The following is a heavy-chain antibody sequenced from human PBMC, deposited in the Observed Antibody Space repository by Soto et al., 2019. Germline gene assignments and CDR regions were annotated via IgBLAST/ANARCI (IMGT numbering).Heavy chain of an antibody. Sequence: SPTVPITCDICGGSVSSNRAAWNWIRQSPSRGLEWLGRTYYRSKWYNDYAVSVKSRITINPDTSKNQFSLQLNSVTPEDTAVYYCAKSRGMDSSGWYGVYYYYGMDVWGQGTTVTVSS. D-gene: IGHD6-19*01. CDR2: TYYRSKWYN. CDR1: GGSVSSNRAA. J-gene: IGHJ6*02. CDR3: AKSRGMDSSGWYGVYYYYGMDV. V-gene: IGHV6-1*01.